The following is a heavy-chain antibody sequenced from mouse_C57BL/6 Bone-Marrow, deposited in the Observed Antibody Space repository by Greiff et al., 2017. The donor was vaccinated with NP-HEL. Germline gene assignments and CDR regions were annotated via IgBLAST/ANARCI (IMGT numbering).Heavy chain of an antibody. V-gene: IGHV5-6*01. J-gene: IGHJ4*01. CDR3: ARRGYYAMDY. CDR2: ISSGGSYT. CDR1: GFTFSSYG. Sequence: EVHLVESGGDLVKPGGSLKLSCAASGFTFSSYGMSWVRQTPDKRLEWVATISSGGSYTYYPDSVKGRFTISRDNAKNTLDLQMSSLKSEDTAMYYCARRGYYAMDYWGQGTSVTVSS.